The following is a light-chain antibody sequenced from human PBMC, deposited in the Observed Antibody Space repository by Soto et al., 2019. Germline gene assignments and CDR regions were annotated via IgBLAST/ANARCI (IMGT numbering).Light chain of an antibody. CDR2: EVT. J-gene: IGLJ1*01. CDR3: CSYAGSSYV. V-gene: IGLV2-23*02. Sequence: QSALTQPASVSGSPGQSITISCTGSSSDVGTYNLVSWYQQHPGEAPKLMIYEVTKRPSGVSYRFSGSKSGNTASLTISGLQAEDEADYYCCSYAGSSYVFGTGT. CDR1: SSDVGTYNL.